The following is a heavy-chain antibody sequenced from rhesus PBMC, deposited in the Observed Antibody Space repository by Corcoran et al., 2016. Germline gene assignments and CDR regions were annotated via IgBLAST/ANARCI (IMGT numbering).Heavy chain of an antibody. CDR3: ASHRYWGDYRYGLDS. V-gene: IGHV4-169*02. CDR2: IYGRGSST. CDR1: GGSISRSY. Sequence: QLQLQESGPGLVKPSETLSVTCAVSGGSISRSYWSWIRQAPGKGLEWIGYIYGRGSSTNHNPSRKRRVTLSVDTSKNQLSLKRSSVTAADTAVYYCASHRYWGDYRYGLDSWGQGVVVTVSS. J-gene: IGHJ6*01. D-gene: IGHD3-34*01.